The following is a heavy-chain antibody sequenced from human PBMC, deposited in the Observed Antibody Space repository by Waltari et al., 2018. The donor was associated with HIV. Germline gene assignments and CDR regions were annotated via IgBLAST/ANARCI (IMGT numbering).Heavy chain of an antibody. CDR2: ISTTSRYI. Sequence: EVQLVESGGGLVKPGGSLRPSCAASGFTFSSDSLNWVRQAPGKGLEWVSSISTTSRYIYYADSLKGRFTISRDNAKNSLYLQMNGLRAEDTAVYYCARDLSSDEDYYAMDVWGQGTTVTVSS. D-gene: IGHD2-15*01. CDR1: GFTFSSDS. J-gene: IGHJ6*02. CDR3: ARDLSSDEDYYAMDV. V-gene: IGHV3-21*01.